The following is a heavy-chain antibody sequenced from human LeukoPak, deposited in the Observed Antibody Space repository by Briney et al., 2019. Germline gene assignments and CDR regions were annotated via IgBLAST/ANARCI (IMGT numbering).Heavy chain of an antibody. CDR3: AKDRELTYYDILTGSAFDY. J-gene: IGHJ4*02. CDR1: GFTFSSYA. Sequence: GGSLRLSCAASGFTFSSYALSWVRQAPGKGLEWVSAISGSGGSTYYADSVKGRFTISRDNSKNTLYLQMNSLRAEDTAVYYCAKDRELTYYDILTGSAFDYWGQGTLVTVSS. D-gene: IGHD3-9*01. CDR2: ISGSGGST. V-gene: IGHV3-23*01.